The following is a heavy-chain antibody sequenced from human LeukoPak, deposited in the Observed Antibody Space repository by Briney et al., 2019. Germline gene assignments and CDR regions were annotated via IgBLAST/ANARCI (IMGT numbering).Heavy chain of an antibody. D-gene: IGHD3-10*01. Sequence: PSETLSLTCTVSGGSISSGSYYWSWIRQPAGKGLEWIGRIYTSGSTNYNPSLKSRVTISVDTSKNQFSLKLSSVTAADTAVYYCARVGSGYYGSGSFVDYWGQGTLVTVSS. CDR1: GGSISSGSYY. CDR2: IYTSGST. J-gene: IGHJ4*02. V-gene: IGHV4-61*02. CDR3: ARVGSGYYGSGSFVDY.